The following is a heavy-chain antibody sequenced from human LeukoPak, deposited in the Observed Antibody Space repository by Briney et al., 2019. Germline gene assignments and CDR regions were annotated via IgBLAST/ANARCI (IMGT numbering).Heavy chain of an antibody. Sequence: ASVKVSCRASGYTFTGYYMHWVRQAPGQGLEWMGWINPNSGGTNYAQKFQGGVTMTRDTSISTAYMELSRLRSDDTAVYYCARARRYSSSARQYYFDYWGQGTLVTVSS. J-gene: IGHJ4*02. CDR2: INPNSGGT. V-gene: IGHV1-2*02. D-gene: IGHD6-6*01. CDR1: GYTFTGYY. CDR3: ARARRYSSSARQYYFDY.